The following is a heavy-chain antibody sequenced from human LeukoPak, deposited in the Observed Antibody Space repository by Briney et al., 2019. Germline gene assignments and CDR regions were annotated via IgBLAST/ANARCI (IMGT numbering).Heavy chain of an antibody. CDR1: GFTFSSYG. V-gene: IGHV3-30*18. CDR2: MSYDGSKE. D-gene: IGHD6-19*01. CDR3: AKDGSIAVAGGFDY. J-gene: IGHJ4*02. Sequence: GGSLRLSCAASGFTFSSYGMHWVRQAPGKGLEWVAVMSYDGSKEYYADSVKGRFTISRDNSKNTLYLQMNSLRVEDTAVYYCAKDGSIAVAGGFDYWGQGTLVTVSS.